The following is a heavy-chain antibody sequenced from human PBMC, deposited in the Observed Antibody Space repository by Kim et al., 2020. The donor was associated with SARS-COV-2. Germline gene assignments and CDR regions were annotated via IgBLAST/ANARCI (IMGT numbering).Heavy chain of an antibody. CDR1: GYTFTSYG. Sequence: ASVKVSCKASGYTFTSYGISWVRQAPGQGLEWMGWISAYNGNTNYAQKLQGRVTMTTDTSTSTAYMELRSLRSDDTAVYYCARAPDYYDSSGYSAYWGQGTLVTVSS. D-gene: IGHD3-22*01. V-gene: IGHV1-18*04. CDR3: ARAPDYYDSSGYSAY. CDR2: ISAYNGNT. J-gene: IGHJ4*02.